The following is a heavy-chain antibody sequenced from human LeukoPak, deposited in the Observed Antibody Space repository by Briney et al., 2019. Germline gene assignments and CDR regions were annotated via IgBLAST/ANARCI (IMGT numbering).Heavy chain of an antibody. V-gene: IGHV3-33*01. CDR1: GFTFSSYG. Sequence: QPGRSLRLSCAASGFTFSSYGMHWVRQAPGKGLEWVAVVWDDGSSQNYADSVKGRFTISRDNAKNTLDLQMNSLRAEDTAVYYCAREYYGSSFGYWGQGTLVTVSS. D-gene: IGHD3-10*01. CDR2: VWDDGSSQ. J-gene: IGHJ4*02. CDR3: AREYYGSSFGY.